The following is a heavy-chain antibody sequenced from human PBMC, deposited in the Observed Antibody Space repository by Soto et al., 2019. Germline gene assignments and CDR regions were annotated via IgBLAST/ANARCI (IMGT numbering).Heavy chain of an antibody. Sequence: PGGSLRLSCAASGFTFSDYYMSWIRQAPGKGLEWVSYISSSGSTIYYADSVKGRFTISRDNARNSLYLQMNSLRAEDTAVYYCASSGYSYGYWYFDLWGRGTLVTVSS. D-gene: IGHD5-18*01. CDR1: GFTFSDYY. CDR2: ISSSGSTI. CDR3: ASSGYSYGYWYFDL. J-gene: IGHJ2*01. V-gene: IGHV3-11*01.